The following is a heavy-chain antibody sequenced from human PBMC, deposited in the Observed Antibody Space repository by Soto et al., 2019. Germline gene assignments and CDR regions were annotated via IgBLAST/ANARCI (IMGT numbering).Heavy chain of an antibody. J-gene: IGHJ3*02. D-gene: IGHD6-6*01. V-gene: IGHV3-23*01. CDR2: ISGRGGST. CDR1: GFTFSSYA. CDR3: AKKTDSSSPWGALDI. Sequence: EVQLLESGGGLVQPGGSLRLSCAASGFTFSSYAMSWVRQAPAQGLEWVSGISGRGGSTYYADSVKGRFTISRDSSKNRLYLQMDSLRAEDTAVYYCAKKTDSSSPWGALDIWGQGTMVSVSS.